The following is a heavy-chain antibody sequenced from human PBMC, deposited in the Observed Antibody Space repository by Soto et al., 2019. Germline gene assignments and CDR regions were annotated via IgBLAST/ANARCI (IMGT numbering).Heavy chain of an antibody. D-gene: IGHD4-17*01. Sequence: QLQLQESGPGLVKPSETLSLTCTVSGGSISSSSYYWGWIRQPPGKGLEWIGSIYYSGSTYYNPPSKSRVTISVDTSTNQFSLKLTSVTAADTAVDSCAGHTFLDGDYVCDYWGQRTLVTVSS. V-gene: IGHV4-39*01. CDR3: AGHTFLDGDYVCDY. J-gene: IGHJ4*02. CDR2: IYYSGST. CDR1: GGSISSSSYY.